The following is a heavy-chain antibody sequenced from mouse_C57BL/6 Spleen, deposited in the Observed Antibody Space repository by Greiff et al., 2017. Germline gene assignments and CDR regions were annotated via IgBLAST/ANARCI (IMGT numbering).Heavy chain of an antibody. CDR3: ARSGLLGRDD. CDR1: GYTFTGYW. V-gene: IGHV1-9*01. CDR2: IVPGSGGT. J-gene: IGHJ2*01. Sequence: VQLQQSGAELMRPGASVKLSCKASGYTFTGYWIQWVKQRPGHGLEWIGEIVPGSGGTDYNQKFKGKATFTADTSSNTAYMQLSSLTSEDSAVYYCARSGLLGRDDWGPGTTLTVSS.